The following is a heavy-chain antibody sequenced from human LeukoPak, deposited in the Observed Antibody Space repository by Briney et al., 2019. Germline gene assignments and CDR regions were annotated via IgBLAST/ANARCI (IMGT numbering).Heavy chain of an antibody. V-gene: IGHV3-30*03. CDR3: ATWLNSRGVDY. Sequence: GGSLRLSCAASGFTFSSYGMHWVRQAPGKGLEWVAVISYDGSNKYHADSVKGRFTISRDNSKNTLYLQMNSLRAEDTAVYYCATWLNSRGVDYWGQGTLVTVSS. D-gene: IGHD3-22*01. CDR1: GFTFSSYG. CDR2: ISYDGSNK. J-gene: IGHJ4*02.